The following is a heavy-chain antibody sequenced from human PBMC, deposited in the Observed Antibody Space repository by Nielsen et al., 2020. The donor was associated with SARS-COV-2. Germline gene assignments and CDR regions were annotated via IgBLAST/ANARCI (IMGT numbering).Heavy chain of an antibody. Sequence: ASVKVSCKASGYSFTSYLIHWMRQAPGQGLEWMGRIIPDSGGTNYAQRFQGRVTMTRDTSVTTAYMELSRLTSDDTAVYYCARDKGMDWRYFDYWGQGTLVTVSS. CDR3: ARDKGMDWRYFDY. V-gene: IGHV1-2*06. CDR1: GYSFTSYL. J-gene: IGHJ4*02. CDR2: IIPDSGGT. D-gene: IGHD3/OR15-3a*01.